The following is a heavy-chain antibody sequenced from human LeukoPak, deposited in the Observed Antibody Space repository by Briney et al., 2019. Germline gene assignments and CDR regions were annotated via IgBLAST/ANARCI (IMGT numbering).Heavy chain of an antibody. CDR2: IKRDGSEK. CDR3: ARGGGNFDF. CDR1: GFTLSSYE. Sequence: GGSLRLSCAASGFTLSSYEMNWVRQAPGKGLEWVANIKRDGSEKYYVDSVKGRFTISRDNGKNSLYLQMNSLRAEDTAVYYCARGGGNFDFWGQGTLVTVSS. V-gene: IGHV3-7*05. J-gene: IGHJ4*02.